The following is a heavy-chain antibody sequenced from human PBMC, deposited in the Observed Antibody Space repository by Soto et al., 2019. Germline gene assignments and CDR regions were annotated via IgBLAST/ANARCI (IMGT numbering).Heavy chain of an antibody. J-gene: IGHJ4*02. CDR2: IYHSGST. CDR3: ARYYGSEYYFDY. Sequence: PSETLSLTCTVSGGSISSGGYYWSWIRQHPGKGLEWIGYIYHSGSTYYNPSLKSRVTISVDTSKNQFSLKLSSVTAADTAVYYCARYYGSEYYFDYWGQGTLVTVSS. V-gene: IGHV4-31*03. D-gene: IGHD3-10*01. CDR1: GGSISSGGYY.